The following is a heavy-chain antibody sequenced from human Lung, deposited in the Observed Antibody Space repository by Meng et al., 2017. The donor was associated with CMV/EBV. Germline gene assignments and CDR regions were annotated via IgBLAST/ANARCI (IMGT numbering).Heavy chain of an antibody. V-gene: IGHV4-30-4*01. CDR1: GGSISSGDYY. D-gene: IGHD2-15*01. CDR3: ARVGGCSGGGCYHRLFDY. J-gene: IGHJ4*02. CDR2: IYYTGST. Sequence: QVQLQGSGPGLVKPPQTLSLTCTVSGGSISSGDYYWSWIRQPPGKGLEWIGYIYYTGSTYYNPSLKSRVIISVDTSKNQFSLKLNSVTAADTAVYYCARVGGCSGGGCYHRLFDYWGQGTLVTVSS.